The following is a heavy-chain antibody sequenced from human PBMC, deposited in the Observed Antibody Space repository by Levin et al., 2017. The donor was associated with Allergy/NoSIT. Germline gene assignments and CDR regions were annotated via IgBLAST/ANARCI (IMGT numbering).Heavy chain of an antibody. Sequence: ASVKVSCKASGYTFTGYYMHWVRQAPGQGLEWMGWINPNSGGTNYAQKFQGWVTMTRDTSISTAYMELSRLRSDDTAVYYCARDLGCTNGVCYYFDYWGQGTLVTVSS. CDR1: GYTFTGYY. CDR2: INPNSGGT. CDR3: ARDLGCTNGVCYYFDY. D-gene: IGHD2-8*01. J-gene: IGHJ4*02. V-gene: IGHV1-2*04.